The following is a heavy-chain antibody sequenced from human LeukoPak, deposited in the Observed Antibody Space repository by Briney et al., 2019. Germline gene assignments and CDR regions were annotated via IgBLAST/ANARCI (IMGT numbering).Heavy chain of an antibody. V-gene: IGHV1-69*01. J-gene: IGHJ5*02. CDR3: ARGRGVLLWFGELLQTPNNWFDP. Sequence: SVKVSCKVSGGTFSSYAISWVRQAPGQGLEWMGGIIPIFGTANYAQKFQGRVTITADESTSTAYMELSSLRSEDTAVYYCARGRGVLLWFGELLQTPNNWFDPWGQGTLVTVSS. CDR1: GGTFSSYA. D-gene: IGHD3-10*01. CDR2: IIPIFGTA.